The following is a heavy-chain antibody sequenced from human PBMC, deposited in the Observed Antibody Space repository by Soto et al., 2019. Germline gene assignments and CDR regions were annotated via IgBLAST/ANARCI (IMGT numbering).Heavy chain of an antibody. Sequence: PGESLKISWKGSGYSFTGYWISWVRQLPGKGLEWMGRIDPSDSYTNYSPSFQGHVTISADKSISTAYLQWSSLKASDTAMYYCARYSYSSGWSNFDYWGQGTLVTVSS. D-gene: IGHD6-19*01. CDR3: ARYSYSSGWSNFDY. J-gene: IGHJ4*02. CDR1: GYSFTGYW. CDR2: IDPSDSYT. V-gene: IGHV5-10-1*01.